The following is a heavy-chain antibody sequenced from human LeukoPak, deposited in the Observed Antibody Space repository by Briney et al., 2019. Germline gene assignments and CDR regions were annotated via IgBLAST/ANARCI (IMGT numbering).Heavy chain of an antibody. D-gene: IGHD2-15*01. CDR3: ARGEGGYCSGGSCNGGAFDI. J-gene: IGHJ3*02. CDR1: GGSISSYY. CDR2: IYYSGST. Sequence: SETLSLTCTVSGGSISSYYWSWIRQPPGKGLEWIGYIYYSGSTYYNPSLKSRVTISVDTSKNQFSLKLSSVTAADTAVYYCARGEGGYCSGGSCNGGAFDIWGQGTMVTVSS. V-gene: IGHV4-59*06.